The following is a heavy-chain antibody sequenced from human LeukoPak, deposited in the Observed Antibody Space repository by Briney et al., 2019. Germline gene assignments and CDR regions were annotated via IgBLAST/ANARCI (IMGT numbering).Heavy chain of an antibody. D-gene: IGHD7-27*01. CDR1: GFIFSSYA. CDR2: ISNSGDST. V-gene: IGHV3-23*01. CDR3: ASYWNWGWDY. Sequence: GGSLRLSCAASGFIFSSYAMSWVRQAPGKGLEWVSSISNSGDSTYYADSVKGRFTISRDNAKNSLYLQMNSLRAEDTAVYYCASYWNWGWDYWGQGSLVTVSS. J-gene: IGHJ4*02.